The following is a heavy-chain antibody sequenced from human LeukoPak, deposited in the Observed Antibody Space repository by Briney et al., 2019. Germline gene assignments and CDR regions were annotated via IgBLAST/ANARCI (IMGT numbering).Heavy chain of an antibody. V-gene: IGHV4-30-2*01. D-gene: IGHD3-10*01. J-gene: IGHJ4*02. CDR2: IYHSGST. Sequence: SQTLSLTCAVSDGSISSGGYSWSWIRQPPGKGLEWIGYIYHSGSTYYNPSLKSRVTISVDRSKNQFSLKLSSVTAADTAVYYCARDRYYGSGSYFDYWGQGTLVTVSS. CDR3: ARDRYYGSGSYFDY. CDR1: DGSISSGGYS.